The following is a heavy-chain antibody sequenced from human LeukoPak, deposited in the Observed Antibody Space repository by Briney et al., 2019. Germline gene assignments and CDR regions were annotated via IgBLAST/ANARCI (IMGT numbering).Heavy chain of an antibody. CDR3: ARDSPLEWLLLVG. CDR2: INPNSGGT. Sequence: ASVKVSCKASGYTFTGYYMHWVRQAPGQGLEWMGWINPNSGGTNYAQKFQGRVTMTRDTSISTAYMELSRLRSDGTAVYYCARDSPLEWLLLVGWGQGTLVTVSS. CDR1: GYTFTGYY. V-gene: IGHV1-2*02. D-gene: IGHD3-3*01. J-gene: IGHJ4*02.